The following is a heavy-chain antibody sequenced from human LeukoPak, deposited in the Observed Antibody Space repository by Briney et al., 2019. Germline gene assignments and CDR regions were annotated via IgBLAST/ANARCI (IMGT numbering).Heavy chain of an antibody. V-gene: IGHV4-39*01. J-gene: IGHJ4*02. D-gene: IGHD2-2*01. CDR2: FYYSGST. Sequence: PSETLSLTCSVSGGSISGSGYYWAWIRQPPGKGLEWIGSFYYSGSTYSNPSLKSRVTISVDTSKNQFSLRLNSVTAADTAVYYCARHRGYCSSTSCYGAGGLIDYWGQGTLVTVSS. CDR1: GGSISGSGYY. CDR3: ARHRGYCSSTSCYGAGGLIDY.